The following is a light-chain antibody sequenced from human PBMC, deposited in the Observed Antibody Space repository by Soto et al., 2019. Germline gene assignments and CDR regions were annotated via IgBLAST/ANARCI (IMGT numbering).Light chain of an antibody. Sequence: IVLTQSPATLSLSPGERATLSCRASQSVRSYLAWYQQKPGQAPRLRIYDASNRATGIPARLSGSGSGTDFTLTISRMEPEDSAVYYCQQYGSSGTFGQGTKVDI. CDR3: QQYGSSGT. CDR1: QSVRSY. V-gene: IGKV3-11*01. J-gene: IGKJ1*01. CDR2: DAS.